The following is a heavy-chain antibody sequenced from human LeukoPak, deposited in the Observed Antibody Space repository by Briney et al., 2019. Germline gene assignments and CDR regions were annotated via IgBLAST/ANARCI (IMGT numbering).Heavy chain of an antibody. V-gene: IGHV1-8*01. J-gene: IGHJ6*02. Sequence: ASVKVSCKASGYTFTSYDINWVRQATGQGLEWMGWMNPNSGNTGYAQKFQGRVTMTRNTSISTAYMELSSLRSEDTAVYYCVRGGLLWFGESDYGMDVWGQGTTVTVSS. CDR2: MNPNSGNT. CDR3: VRGGLLWFGESDYGMDV. D-gene: IGHD3-10*01. CDR1: GYTFTSYD.